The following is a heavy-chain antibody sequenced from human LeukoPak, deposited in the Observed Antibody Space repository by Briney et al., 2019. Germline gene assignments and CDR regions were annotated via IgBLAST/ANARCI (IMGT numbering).Heavy chain of an antibody. CDR3: TRVSYADGGYFDY. CDR2: ISRSTNYT. CDR1: GFTFSSYY. D-gene: IGHD3-16*01. V-gene: IGHV3-21*01. Sequence: GGSLRLSCAASGFTFSSYYMNWVRQAPGKGLEWVSSISRSTNYTYYADSVKGRFTISRDNAKNSLYPQMNSLTAEDTAVYYCTRVSYADGGYFDYWGQGTLVIVSS. J-gene: IGHJ4*02.